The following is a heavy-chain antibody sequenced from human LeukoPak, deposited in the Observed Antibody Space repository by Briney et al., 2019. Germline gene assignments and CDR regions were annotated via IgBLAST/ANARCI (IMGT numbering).Heavy chain of an antibody. D-gene: IGHD2/OR15-2a*01. CDR3: ARDLDVLPYNWFDP. Sequence: GGSLRLSCAASGFTFSSHWMSWARQAPGKGLEWVAHINQGGSKKYYVDSVKGRFTISRDNAKSSLFLQMNSLRAEDTAVYYCARDLDVLPYNWFDPWGQGTLVTVSS. J-gene: IGHJ5*02. CDR2: INQGGSKK. CDR1: GFTFSSHW. V-gene: IGHV3-7*05.